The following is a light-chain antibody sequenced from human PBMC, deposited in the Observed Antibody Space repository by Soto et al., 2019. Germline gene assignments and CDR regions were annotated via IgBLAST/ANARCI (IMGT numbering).Light chain of an antibody. Sequence: DIQLTQSPSFLSPSIGERVTITCRASQVISTSLALYQVKPGKAPKLLIYAASTLESGVPSRFSATVSGTEFSLTITSLQPEDFATYYCQQLFDSPITFGQGTRLEI. J-gene: IGKJ5*01. CDR1: QVISTS. V-gene: IGKV1-9*01. CDR2: AAS. CDR3: QQLFDSPIT.